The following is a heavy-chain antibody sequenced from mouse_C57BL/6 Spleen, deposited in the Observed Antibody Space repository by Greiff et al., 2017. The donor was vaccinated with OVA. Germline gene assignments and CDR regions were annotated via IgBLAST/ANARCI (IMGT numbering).Heavy chain of an antibody. D-gene: IGHD4-1*01. J-gene: IGHJ4*01. Sequence: VQLQQSGAELVRPGASVKLSCTASGFTITDDYMHWVKQRPEQGLEWIGWIDPENGDTEYASKFQGKATITADTSSNTAYLQLSSVASEDTAVDYCTTVTGTRAMDYWGQGTSVTVSS. CDR1: GFTITDDY. CDR3: TTVTGTRAMDY. V-gene: IGHV14-4*01. CDR2: IDPENGDT.